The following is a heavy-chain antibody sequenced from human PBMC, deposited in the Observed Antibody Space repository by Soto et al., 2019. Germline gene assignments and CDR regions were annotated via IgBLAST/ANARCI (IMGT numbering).Heavy chain of an antibody. J-gene: IGHJ6*02. CDR1: GGSISSYY. Sequence: SETLSLTCTVSGGSISSYYWSWIRQPPGKGLEWIGYIYYSGSANYNPSLKSRVTISVDTSKNQFSLKLSSVTAADTAVYYCASANGDYVGYGMDVWGQGTTVTVSS. D-gene: IGHD4-17*01. V-gene: IGHV4-59*01. CDR3: ASANGDYVGYGMDV. CDR2: IYYSGSA.